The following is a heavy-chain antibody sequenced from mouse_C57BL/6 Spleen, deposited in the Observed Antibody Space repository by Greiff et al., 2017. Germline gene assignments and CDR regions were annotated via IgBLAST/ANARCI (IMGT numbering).Heavy chain of an antibody. CDR2: IDPSDSYT. J-gene: IGHJ4*01. D-gene: IGHD2-3*01. CDR3: ARGYDGSFYAMDY. V-gene: IGHV1-69*01. CDR1: GYTFTSYW. Sequence: QVQLQQPGAELVMPGASVKLSCKASGYTFTSYWMHWVKQRPGQGLEWIGEIDPSDSYTNYNQKFKGKSTLTVDKSSSTAYMQLSSLTSEDSAVYYCARGYDGSFYAMDYWGQGTSGTVSS.